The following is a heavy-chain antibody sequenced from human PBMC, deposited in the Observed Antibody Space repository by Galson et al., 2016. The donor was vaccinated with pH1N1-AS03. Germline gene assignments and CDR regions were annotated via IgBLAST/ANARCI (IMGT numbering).Heavy chain of an antibody. V-gene: IGHV3-23*01. CDR1: GFTLSSYA. D-gene: IGHD6-19*01. Sequence: SLRLSCAAPGFTLSSYALTWVRQAPGKGLIWVSSISGRGDSAYYADSVKGRFTISRDKSKNTLYLQMNSLRAEDTAVYYCAEGRGWPVWHYGMDVWGQGTTVTVSS. J-gene: IGHJ6*02. CDR3: AEGRGWPVWHYGMDV. CDR2: ISGRGDSA.